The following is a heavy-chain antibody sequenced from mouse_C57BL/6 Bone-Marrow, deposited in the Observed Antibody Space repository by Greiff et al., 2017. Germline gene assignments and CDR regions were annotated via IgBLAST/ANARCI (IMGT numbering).Heavy chain of an antibody. CDR3: AKLVYDYDGVFDY. CDR2: IYPRSGNT. Sequence: QVQLKQSGAELARPGASVKLSCKASGYTFTSYGISWVKQRTGQGLEWIGEIYPRSGNTYYNEKFKGKATLTADKSSSTAYMELRSLTSEDSAVYFCAKLVYDYDGVFDYWGQGTTLTVSS. V-gene: IGHV1-81*01. J-gene: IGHJ2*01. CDR1: GYTFTSYG. D-gene: IGHD2-4*01.